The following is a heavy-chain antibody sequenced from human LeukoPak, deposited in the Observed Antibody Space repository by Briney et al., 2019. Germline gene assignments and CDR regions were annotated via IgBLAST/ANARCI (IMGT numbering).Heavy chain of an antibody. D-gene: IGHD2-2*01. J-gene: IGHJ5*02. CDR1: GGTFSSYA. CDR3: ARWAQGRVVPAAMTNWFDP. CDR2: IIPILGIA. V-gene: IGHV1-69*04. Sequence: GAAVKVSCKASGGTFSSYAISWVRQAPGQGLEWMGRIIPILGIANYAQKFQGRVTITADKSTSTASVELSSLRSEDTAVYYCARWAQGRVVPAAMTNWFDPWGQGTLVTVSS.